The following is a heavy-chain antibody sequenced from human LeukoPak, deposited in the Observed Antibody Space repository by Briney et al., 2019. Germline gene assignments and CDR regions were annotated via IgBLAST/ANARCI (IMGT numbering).Heavy chain of an antibody. D-gene: IGHD2-8*01. J-gene: IGHJ4*02. V-gene: IGHV3-33*06. Sequence: GGSLRLSCAASGFAFSSYGMHWVRQAPGKGLEWVAVIWYDGSNKYYADSVKGRFTISRDNSKNTLYLQMNSLRAEDTAVYYCAKELMGFDYWGQGSLVTVSS. CDR2: IWYDGSNK. CDR3: AKELMGFDY. CDR1: GFAFSSYG.